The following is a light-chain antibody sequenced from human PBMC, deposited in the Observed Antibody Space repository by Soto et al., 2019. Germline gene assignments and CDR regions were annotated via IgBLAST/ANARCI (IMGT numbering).Light chain of an antibody. CDR1: QSVSID. V-gene: IGKV3-15*01. Sequence: EIVMTHSAATLSLARVERATLSRRASQSVSIDLAWYQQTPGQAPRLLIYGASTRATGIPVRFSGSASGTEFTLTISSLQSEDFTVYYCQQYNKWPLTFGQGTKVDIK. CDR2: GAS. CDR3: QQYNKWPLT. J-gene: IGKJ1*01.